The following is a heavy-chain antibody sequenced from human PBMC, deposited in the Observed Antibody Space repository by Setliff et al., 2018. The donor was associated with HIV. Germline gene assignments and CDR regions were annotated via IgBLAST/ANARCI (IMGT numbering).Heavy chain of an antibody. D-gene: IGHD6-13*01. CDR3: ARDVGLSYISSWLFYFDY. J-gene: IGHJ4*02. CDR2: TDTRGRT. CDR1: GVSINSGTYYTYY. V-gene: IGHV4-61*09. Sequence: PSETLSLTCAVSGVSINSGTYYTYYWTWIRQPAGKGLEWIAQTDTRGRTDYNPSLKSRVTISADTSKNQFTLKLTSVTAADAAMYYCARDVGLSYISSWLFYFDYWGQGTPVTVSS.